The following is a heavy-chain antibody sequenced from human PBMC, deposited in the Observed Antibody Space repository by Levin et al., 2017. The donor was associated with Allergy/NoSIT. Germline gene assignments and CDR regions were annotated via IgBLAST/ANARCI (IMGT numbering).Heavy chain of an antibody. D-gene: IGHD2-2*01. CDR1: RGSLSSSDY. CDR2: IYYGGRT. J-gene: IGHJ4*02. CDR3: ASGGNGQPAFDF. V-gene: IGHV4-39*01. Sequence: GSLRLSCTISRGSLSSSDYWGWIRQSPEKGLEWIASIYYGGRTFYNPSLKSRVTISVDASQNQFSLKINSVTAADTSVYYCASGGNGQPAFDFWGQGILVTVSA.